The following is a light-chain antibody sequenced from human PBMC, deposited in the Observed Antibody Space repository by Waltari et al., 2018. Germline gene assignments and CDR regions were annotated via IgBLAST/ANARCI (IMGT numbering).Light chain of an antibody. CDR3: QQYYSSPRT. CDR2: GAS. CDR1: QSVLYSSNNKNY. J-gene: IGKJ1*01. Sequence: DVVMNQSPASLAVSLGEWAIIHCKSSQSVLYSSNNKNYFAWYQQKPGQPPKLLISGASTRESGVPDRFSGSGSGTDFTLTISSLQAEDVAVYYCQQYYSSPRTFGQGTKVEIK. V-gene: IGKV4-1*01.